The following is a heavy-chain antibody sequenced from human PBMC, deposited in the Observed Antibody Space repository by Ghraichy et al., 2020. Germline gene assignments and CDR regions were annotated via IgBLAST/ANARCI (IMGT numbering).Heavy chain of an antibody. CDR3: AHYYDSSGYLQP. V-gene: IGHV1-24*01. CDR2: FDPEDGET. J-gene: IGHJ5*02. CDR1: GYTLTELS. Sequence: ASVKVSCKVSGYTLTELSIHWVRQAPGKGLEWMGGFDPEDGETIYAQKFQGRVTMTEDTSTDTAYMELSSLRSEDTAVYYCAHYYDSSGYLQPWGQGTLVTVSS. D-gene: IGHD3-22*01.